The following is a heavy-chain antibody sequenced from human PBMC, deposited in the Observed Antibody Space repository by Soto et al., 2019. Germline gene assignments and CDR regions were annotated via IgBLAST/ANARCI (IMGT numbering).Heavy chain of an antibody. V-gene: IGHV1-18*01. CDR3: ARSGYYDILTGSNWFDP. Sequence: ASVKVSCKASGYTFTSYGISWVRQAPGQGLEWMGWISAYNGNTNYAQKLQGRVTMTTDTSTSTAYMELRSLRSDDTAVYYCARSGYYDILTGSNWFDPWGQGTLVTVSS. CDR1: GYTFTSYG. CDR2: ISAYNGNT. D-gene: IGHD3-9*01. J-gene: IGHJ5*02.